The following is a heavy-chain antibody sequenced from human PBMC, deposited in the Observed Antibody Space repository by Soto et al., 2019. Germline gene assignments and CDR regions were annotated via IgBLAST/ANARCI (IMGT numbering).Heavy chain of an antibody. Sequence: PSETLSLTCTVSGGSVSSVSYYWSWIRQPPGKGMEWIGYIYYSGRTNYNPSLKSRVTISVDTSKNQFSLKLSSVTAADTAVYYCARDGRELQGXYGMDVWGQGTXVXV. J-gene: IGHJ6*02. CDR2: IYYSGRT. D-gene: IGHD1-26*01. CDR1: GGSVSSVSYY. V-gene: IGHV4-61*01. CDR3: ARDGRELQGXYGMDV.